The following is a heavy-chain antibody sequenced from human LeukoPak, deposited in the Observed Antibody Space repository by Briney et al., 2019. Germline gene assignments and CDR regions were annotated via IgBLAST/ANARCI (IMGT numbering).Heavy chain of an antibody. D-gene: IGHD1-26*01. CDR1: GFTFRNYV. V-gene: IGHV3-23*01. CDR2: TTGDGGGT. CDR3: AKETSSGNFVTIDC. Sequence: PGGTLRLSCAASGFTFRNYVMSWVRQVPGKGLEWVSATTGDGGGTNHADSVKGRFTISRDNSRNTLYLQMNSLRAEDTAVYYCAKETSSGNFVTIDCWGQGTLVTVSS. J-gene: IGHJ4*02.